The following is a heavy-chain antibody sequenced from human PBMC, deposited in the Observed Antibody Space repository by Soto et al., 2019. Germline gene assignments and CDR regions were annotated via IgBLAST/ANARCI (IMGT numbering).Heavy chain of an antibody. J-gene: IGHJ4*02. Sequence: ESGGGLVQPGGSLRLSCAASGFTFSSYAMSWVRQAPGKGLEWVSGIGASGAGTYYADFVKGRFIISRDNSKNTLHLQMNSLRAEDTAVYYCAVRKTGSYFDYWGQGTLVTVSS. CDR2: IGASGAGT. CDR3: AVRKTGSYFDY. V-gene: IGHV3-23*01. CDR1: GFTFSSYA. D-gene: IGHD1-26*01.